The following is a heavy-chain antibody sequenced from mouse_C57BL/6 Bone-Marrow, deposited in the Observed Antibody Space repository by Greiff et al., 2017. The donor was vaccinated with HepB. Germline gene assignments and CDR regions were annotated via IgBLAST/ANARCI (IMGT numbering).Heavy chain of an antibody. CDR1: GYTFTEYT. CDR2: FYPGSGSI. V-gene: IGHV1-62-2*01. CDR3: ARHEDGPYDYDGALFAY. D-gene: IGHD2-4*01. J-gene: IGHJ3*01. Sequence: QVQLQQSGAELVKPGASVKLSCKASGYTFTEYTIHWVKQRSGQGLEWIGWFYPGSGSIKYNEKFKDKATLTADKSSSTVYMELSRLTSEDSAVYFCARHEDGPYDYDGALFAYWGQGTLVTVSA.